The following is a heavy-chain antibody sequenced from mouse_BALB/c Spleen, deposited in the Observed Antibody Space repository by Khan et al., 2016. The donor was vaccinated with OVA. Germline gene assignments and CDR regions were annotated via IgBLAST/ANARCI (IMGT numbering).Heavy chain of an antibody. CDR3: ARLEPGFSY. J-gene: IGHJ3*01. CDR1: GFSITTDYA. CDR2: IGYRGST. Sequence: EVQLQESGPGLVKPSQSLSLTCTVTGFSITTDYAWNWIRQFPGNKLEWMGYIGYRGSTSYNPSLKSRIPITRDTSKNQLFLQLNSVTSEATAPFYCARLEPGFSYWGQGTLVTVSA. V-gene: IGHV3-2*02.